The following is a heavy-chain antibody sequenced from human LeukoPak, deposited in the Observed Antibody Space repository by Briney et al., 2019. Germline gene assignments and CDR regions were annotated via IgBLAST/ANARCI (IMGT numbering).Heavy chain of an antibody. J-gene: IGHJ4*02. V-gene: IGHV3-53*01. CDR3: ARDLNYDSAY. Sequence: PGGSLRLSCAASGFTVSNNYMSWVRQAPGKGLEWVSVIYSGGSAYYADSVKGRFTISRDNSKNTVYLQMNSLRAEDTAVYYCARDLNYDSAYWGQGTLVTVSP. CDR2: IYSGGSA. CDR1: GFTVSNNY. D-gene: IGHD3-22*01.